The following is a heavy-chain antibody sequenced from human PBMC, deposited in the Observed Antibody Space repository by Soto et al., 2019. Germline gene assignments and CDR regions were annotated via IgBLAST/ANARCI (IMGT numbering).Heavy chain of an antibody. CDR3: ARDGYSYGYGFDY. CDR1: GFTFSSYW. D-gene: IGHD5-18*01. CDR2: IKQDGSEK. Sequence: SLRLSCAASGFTFSSYWMSWVRQAPGKGLEWVANIKQDGSEKYYVDSVKGRFTISRDNAKNSLYLQMNSLRAEDTAVYYCARDGYSYGYGFDYWGQGTLVTVSS. V-gene: IGHV3-7*03. J-gene: IGHJ4*02.